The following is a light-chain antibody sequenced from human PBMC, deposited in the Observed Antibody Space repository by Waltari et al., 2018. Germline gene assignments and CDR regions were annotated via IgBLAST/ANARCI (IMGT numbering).Light chain of an antibody. J-gene: IGKJ5*01. Sequence: DIVMIQSPDSLAVSLRERATTHCQSSKRLLSSPTNKDHPAWYQQNPGQPPKLLIYWASTRKSGVPDRFSGSGSGTDFTLTISNLQAEDVAVYYCQQFYSVPVTFGQGTRLEIK. V-gene: IGKV4-1*01. CDR2: WAS. CDR1: KRLLSSPTNKDH. CDR3: QQFYSVPVT.